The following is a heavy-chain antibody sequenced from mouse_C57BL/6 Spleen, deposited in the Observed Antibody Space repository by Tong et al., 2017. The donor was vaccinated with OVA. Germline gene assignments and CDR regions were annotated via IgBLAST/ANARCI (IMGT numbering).Heavy chain of an antibody. CDR1: GYTFTSYW. V-gene: IGHV1-7*01. D-gene: IGHD5-5*01. J-gene: IGHJ2*01. CDR2: INPSTGYT. Sequence: VQLQQSGAELAKPGASVSMSCKASGYTFTSYWMHWVKQRPGQGLEWIGYINPSTGYTEYNQKFKDKATLTADKSDSTADMQLISLTSEDSAVYYCAMGGLPHYFDYWGQGTTLTVAS. CDR3: AMGGLPHYFDY.